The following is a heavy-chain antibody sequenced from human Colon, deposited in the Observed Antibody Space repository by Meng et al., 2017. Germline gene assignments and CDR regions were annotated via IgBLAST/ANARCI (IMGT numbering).Heavy chain of an antibody. D-gene: IGHD4-17*01. V-gene: IGHV3-23*01. CDR2: IGGGGRNT. Sequence: GESLKISCAVSGLTFSTYAMTWVRQAPGKGLEWVSSIGGGGRNTHYADSVKGRFTISRDNSKNTLYLQLDSLRAEDTAVYFCGRDPNGDYVGAFDFWGQGTMVTVSS. J-gene: IGHJ3*01. CDR1: GLTFSTYA. CDR3: GRDPNGDYVGAFDF.